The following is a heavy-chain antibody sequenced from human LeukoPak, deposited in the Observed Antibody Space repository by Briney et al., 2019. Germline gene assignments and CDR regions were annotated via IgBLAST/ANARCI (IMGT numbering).Heavy chain of an antibody. V-gene: IGHV3-48*03. CDR2: ISSSGSSI. CDR3: ARDIAGYCSGGSCQPDY. D-gene: IGHD2-15*01. J-gene: IGHJ4*02. Sequence: GGSLRLSCAASGFTFSFYEINWVRQAPGKGLEWISYISSSGSSIYYADSVRGRFTISRDNAENSLYLQMNSLRAEDTAVYYCARDIAGYCSGGSCQPDYWGQGTLVTVSS. CDR1: GFTFSFYE.